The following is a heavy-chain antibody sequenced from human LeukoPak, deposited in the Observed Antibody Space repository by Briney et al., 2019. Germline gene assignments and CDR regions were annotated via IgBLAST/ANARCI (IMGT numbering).Heavy chain of an antibody. V-gene: IGHV4-61*02. CDR1: GGSLSSGWYY. CDR2: VYTSGST. Sequence: PSQTLSLTCTVSGGSLSSGWYYWRWLRQPAGTGLEGVGRVYTSGSTNYKPSLKRRVTLSVGTSKHQSALQLSSVTAADTAVYYCARERGHGVKYSSSSQWGYYYYYMDVWGKGTTVTVSS. J-gene: IGHJ6*03. D-gene: IGHD6-6*01. CDR3: ARERGHGVKYSSSSQWGYYYYYMDV.